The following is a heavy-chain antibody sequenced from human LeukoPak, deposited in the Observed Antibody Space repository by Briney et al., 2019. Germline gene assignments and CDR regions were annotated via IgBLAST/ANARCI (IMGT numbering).Heavy chain of an antibody. J-gene: IGHJ4*02. D-gene: IGHD2-8*02. Sequence: SQTLSLTCAVSGGSISSGGYSWSWIRQPPGKGLEWIGYIYHSGSTYYNPSLKSRVTISVDRSKNQFSLKLSSVPAADTAVYYCARGGLGGVAFSPAFFDYWGRGPLVPVPS. V-gene: IGHV4-30-2*01. CDR2: IYHSGST. CDR3: ARGGLGGVAFSPAFFDY. CDR1: GGSISSGGYS.